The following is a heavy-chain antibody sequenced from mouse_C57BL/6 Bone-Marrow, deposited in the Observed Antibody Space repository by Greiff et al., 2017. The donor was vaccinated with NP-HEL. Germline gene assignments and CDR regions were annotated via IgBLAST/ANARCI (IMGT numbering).Heavy chain of an antibody. D-gene: IGHD1-1*01. Sequence: VQLQQSGPELVKPGASVKISCKASGYTFTDYYLNWVTQSHGKSLEWIGDINPNNGGTSYNQKFKGKATLTVDKSSSTAYMELRSLTSEDSAVYYCARGITTGFDYWGQGTTLTVSS. CDR2: INPNNGGT. V-gene: IGHV1-26*01. CDR3: ARGITTGFDY. CDR1: GYTFTDYY. J-gene: IGHJ2*01.